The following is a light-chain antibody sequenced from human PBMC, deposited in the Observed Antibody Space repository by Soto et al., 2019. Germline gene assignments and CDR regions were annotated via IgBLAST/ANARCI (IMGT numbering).Light chain of an antibody. Sequence: QSALTQPASVSGSPGKSITLSCTGTSSDVGNYNLVSWYQQHPGKAPKLMIYEVNKRPSGVSNRFSGSKSGNMASLTISGLQAEDEADYYCCSNGGASTTYVFGTGTKVTVL. CDR3: CSNGGASTTYV. CDR2: EVN. J-gene: IGLJ1*01. CDR1: SSDVGNYNL. V-gene: IGLV2-23*02.